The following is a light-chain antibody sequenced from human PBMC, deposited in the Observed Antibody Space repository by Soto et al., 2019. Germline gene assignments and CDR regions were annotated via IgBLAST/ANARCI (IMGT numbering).Light chain of an antibody. CDR3: SSYTSSSTL. CDR1: SSDVGGHNY. Sequence: QSALTQPASVSGSPGQSITISCTGTSSDVGGHNYVSWYQQHPGKAPKLMIYDVNTRPSGVSNRFSGSKSGNTASLTISGLQAEDEADYYCSSYTSSSTLFGGGTKLTVL. J-gene: IGLJ2*01. CDR2: DVN. V-gene: IGLV2-14*01.